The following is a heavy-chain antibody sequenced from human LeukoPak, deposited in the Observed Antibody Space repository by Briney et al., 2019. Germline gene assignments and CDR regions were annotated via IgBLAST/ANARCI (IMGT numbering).Heavy chain of an antibody. CDR2: INAGNGNT. D-gene: IGHD3-3*01. CDR1: GYTFTSYA. CDR3: ARVGFLGYYDFWSGYNFGMDV. V-gene: IGHV1-3*01. Sequence: ASVKVSCKASGYTFTSYAMHWVRQAPGQRREWMGWINAGNGNTKYSQKFQGRVTITRDTSASTAYMELSSLRSEDTAVYYCARVGFLGYYDFWSGYNFGMDVWGQGTTVTVSS. J-gene: IGHJ6*02.